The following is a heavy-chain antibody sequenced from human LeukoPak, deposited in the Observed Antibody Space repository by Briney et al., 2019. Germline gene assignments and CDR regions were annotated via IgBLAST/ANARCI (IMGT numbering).Heavy chain of an antibody. CDR2: ISYDGSNK. CDR1: GFTFSYYG. V-gene: IGHV3-30*03. J-gene: IGHJ6*02. CDR3: ATDLLYYGSGSYIYYGMDV. Sequence: GGSLRLSCAASGFTFSYYGMSWVRQAPGKGLEWVAVISYDGSNKYYADSVKGRFTISRDNSKNTLYLQMNSLRAEDTAVYYCATDLLYYGSGSYIYYGMDVWGQGTTVTVSS. D-gene: IGHD3-10*01.